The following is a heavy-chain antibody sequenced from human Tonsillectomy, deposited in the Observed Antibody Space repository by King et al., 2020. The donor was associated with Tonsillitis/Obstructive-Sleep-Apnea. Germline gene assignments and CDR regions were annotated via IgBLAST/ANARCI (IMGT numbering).Heavy chain of an antibody. V-gene: IGHV1-69*04. CDR1: GGTFSSYA. CDR2: IIPSLGIA. J-gene: IGHJ5*02. CDR3: ARARSGLNWFDP. Sequence: VQLVQSGAEVKKPGSSVKVSCKASGGTFSSYAISWVRQAPGQGLEWMGRIIPSLGIANYAQKFQGRVTITADKSTSTAYMELSSLRSQDTSVYYCARARSGLNWFDPWGQGTLVTVSS.